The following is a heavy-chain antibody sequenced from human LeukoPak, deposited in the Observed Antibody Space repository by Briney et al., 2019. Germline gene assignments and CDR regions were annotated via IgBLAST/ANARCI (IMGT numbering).Heavy chain of an antibody. V-gene: IGHV3-23*01. CDR2: LSGSGGST. Sequence: GGSLRLSCAASGFTFSSYAMSWVRQAPGKGLEWVSALSGSGGSTYYADSVKGRFTISRDNSKNTLYLQMNSLRAEDTAVYYCAKDRGYGDYAADFDYWGQGTLVTVSS. CDR3: AKDRGYGDYAADFDY. J-gene: IGHJ4*02. D-gene: IGHD4-17*01. CDR1: GFTFSSYA.